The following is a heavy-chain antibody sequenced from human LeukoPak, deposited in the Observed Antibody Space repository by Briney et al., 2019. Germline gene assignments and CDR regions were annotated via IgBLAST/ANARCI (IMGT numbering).Heavy chain of an antibody. CDR1: GGSFSTYY. J-gene: IGHJ5*02. V-gene: IGHV4-34*01. CDR3: VRGLGPAANTNWFDP. Sequence: SETLSLTCAVYGGSFSTYYWSWIRQPPGKGLEWIGEINHTGSTNYNPSLKSRVTISVDTSKNQFSLKLSSVTAADTAMYYCVRGLGPAANTNWFDPWGQGTLVTVSS. CDR2: INHTGST. D-gene: IGHD2-2*01.